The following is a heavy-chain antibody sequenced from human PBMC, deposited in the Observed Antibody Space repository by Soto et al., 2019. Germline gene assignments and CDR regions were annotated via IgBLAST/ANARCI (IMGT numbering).Heavy chain of an antibody. CDR3: ARVGNADYSNFD. D-gene: IGHD4-4*01. V-gene: IGHV4-30-4*01. J-gene: IGHJ4*02. Sequence: TLSLTCTVSGGSISSGDYYWSWIRQPPGKGLEWIGYIYYSGSTYYNPSLKSRVTISVDTSKNQFSLKLSSVTAADTAVYYCARVGNADYSNFDWGQGTLVTVS. CDR1: GGSISSGDYY. CDR2: IYYSGST.